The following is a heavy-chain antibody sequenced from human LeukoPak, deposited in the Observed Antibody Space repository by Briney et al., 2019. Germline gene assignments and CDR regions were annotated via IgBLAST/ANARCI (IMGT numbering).Heavy chain of an antibody. Sequence: PGGSLRLSCAASGFAVKSSYMNWVRQAPGKGLEWVSVLYAGGESYYADSVLGRFTISRDNSNNTVSLEMNSLTADDTAVYFCARDSAGNQYSSGNFDLWGQGTLVTVSS. CDR1: GFAVKSSY. J-gene: IGHJ5*02. CDR2: LYAGGES. D-gene: IGHD3-10*01. V-gene: IGHV3-53*01. CDR3: ARDSAGNQYSSGNFDL.